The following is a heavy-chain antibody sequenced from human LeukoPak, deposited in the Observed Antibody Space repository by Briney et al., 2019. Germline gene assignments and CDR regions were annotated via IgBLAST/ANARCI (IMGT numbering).Heavy chain of an antibody. V-gene: IGHV3-9*01. CDR1: GFTFDDYA. Sequence: GGSLRLSCAASGFTFDDYAMHWVRQAPGKGLEWVSGISWNSGSIGYADSVKGRFTISRDNAKNSLYLQMNSLRAEDTAVYYCARGYSYGRSYYYYGMDVWGQGTTVTVSS. D-gene: IGHD5-18*01. J-gene: IGHJ6*02. CDR2: ISWNSGSI. CDR3: ARGYSYGRSYYYYGMDV.